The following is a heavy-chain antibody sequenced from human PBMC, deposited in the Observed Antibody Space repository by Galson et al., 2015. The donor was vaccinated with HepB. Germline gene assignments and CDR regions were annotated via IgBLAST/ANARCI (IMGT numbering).Heavy chain of an antibody. D-gene: IGHD3-3*01. J-gene: IGHJ4*02. CDR2: IKSKTDDGTT. Sequence: SLRLSCAASGFTFSSYGMHWVRQAPGEGLEWVGRIKSKTDDGTTDYAAPVKGRFTISRDDSKNTLYLQMNSLKTADTAVYYCTTGPDYDFWSGSPYYFDSWGQGTLVTVSS. CDR3: TTGPDYDFWSGSPYYFDS. CDR1: GFTFSSYG. V-gene: IGHV3-15*01.